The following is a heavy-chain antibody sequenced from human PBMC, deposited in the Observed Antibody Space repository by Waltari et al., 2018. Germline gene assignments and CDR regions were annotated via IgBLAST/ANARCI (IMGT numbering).Heavy chain of an antibody. V-gene: IGHV4-38-2*02. CDR2: SNHSGST. J-gene: IGHJ5*02. D-gene: IGHD3-10*01. CDR3: ARVHYYYGSGSWGFDP. Sequence: QVQLQESGPGLVKLSEPLSLPCPVPVYSISSGYYWGWIRQPPGKGLEWIGSSNHSGSTYYNPSLKSRVTISVDTSKNQFSLKLSSVTAADTAVYYCARVHYYYGSGSWGFDPWGQGTLVTVSS. CDR1: VYSISSGYY.